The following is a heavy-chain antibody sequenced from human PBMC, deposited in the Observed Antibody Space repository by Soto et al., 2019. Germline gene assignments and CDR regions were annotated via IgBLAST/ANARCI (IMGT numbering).Heavy chain of an antibody. V-gene: IGHV4-39*06. CDR1: GGSISSSGHS. D-gene: IGHD6-25*01. CDR2: IYYSGSS. CDR3: ARILSGEGLDY. Sequence: SETLSLTCTVSGGSISSSGHSWGWIRQPPGKGLEWIGSIYYSGSSYYSPSLKSRVTISKDTSKNQVVLKMTNMDPVDTATYYCARILSGEGLDYWSLGTLVTVSS. J-gene: IGHJ4*02.